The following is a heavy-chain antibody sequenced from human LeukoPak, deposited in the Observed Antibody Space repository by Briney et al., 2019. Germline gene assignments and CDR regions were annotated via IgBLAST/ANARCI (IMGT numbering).Heavy chain of an antibody. D-gene: IGHD4-23*01. CDR1: GYTFTGYY. J-gene: IGHJ4*02. Sequence: ASVKVSCKASGYTFTGYYMHWVRQAPGQGLEWMGRINPNSSGTNYAQKFQGRVTMTRYTSINTAYMELSTLRSDDTPVYYCATALKYGGNSGYYFDYRGQGTLVTVSS. CDR3: ATALKYGGNSGYYFDY. CDR2: INPNSSGT. V-gene: IGHV1-2*06.